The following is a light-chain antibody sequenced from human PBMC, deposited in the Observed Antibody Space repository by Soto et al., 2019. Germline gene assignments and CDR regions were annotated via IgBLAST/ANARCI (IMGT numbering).Light chain of an antibody. CDR2: DVS. Sequence: EIVLTQSPASLSLSPGERATLSCRASQSVSGYLAWYQQKPGQAPRLRIYDVSNRAAGIPARFSGSGSGTDFTLTFSSLEPEDFAIYYCQQRSKWPITFGQGTRLEIK. J-gene: IGKJ5*01. CDR1: QSVSGY. CDR3: QQRSKWPIT. V-gene: IGKV3-11*01.